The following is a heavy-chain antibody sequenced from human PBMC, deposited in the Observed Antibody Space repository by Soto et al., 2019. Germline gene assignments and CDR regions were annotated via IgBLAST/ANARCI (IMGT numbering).Heavy chain of an antibody. CDR3: ARDIARYFGWTPFDY. D-gene: IGHD3-9*01. J-gene: IGHJ4*02. V-gene: IGHV3-48*01. CDR2: ISSSSSTI. CDR1: GFTFSSYS. Sequence: PGGSLRLSCAASGFTFSSYSMNWVRQAPGKGLEWVSYISSSSSTIYYADSVKGRFTISRDNAKNSLYLQMNSLRAEDTAVYYCARDIARYFGWTPFDYWGQGTLVTVSS.